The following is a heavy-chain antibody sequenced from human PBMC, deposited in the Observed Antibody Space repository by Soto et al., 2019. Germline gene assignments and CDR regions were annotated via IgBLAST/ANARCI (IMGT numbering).Heavy chain of an antibody. CDR2: IWYDGSNK. CDR1: GFTFSSYG. V-gene: IGHV3-33*01. Sequence: PWGSLRLSCAASGFTFSSYGMHWVRQAPGKGLEWVAVIWYDGSNKYYADSVKGRFTISRDNSKNTLYLQMNSLRAEDTAVYYCAREALRVLYYYDSSGYLDYWGQGTLVTVSS. J-gene: IGHJ4*02. CDR3: AREALRVLYYYDSSGYLDY. D-gene: IGHD3-22*01.